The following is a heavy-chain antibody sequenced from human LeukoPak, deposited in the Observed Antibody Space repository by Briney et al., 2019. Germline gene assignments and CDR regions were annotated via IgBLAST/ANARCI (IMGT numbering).Heavy chain of an antibody. D-gene: IGHD3-10*01. J-gene: IGHJ4*02. Sequence: SETLSLTCTVSGGSISSSPYYWGWIRQPPGKGLEWIGSIYYSGTTHYNPSLESRVTISVDTSKNQFSLKLASVTAADTAVYYCARERLWFGEGPFDYWGQGTLVTVSS. CDR3: ARERLWFGEGPFDY. CDR1: GGSISSSPYY. CDR2: IYYSGTT. V-gene: IGHV4-39*07.